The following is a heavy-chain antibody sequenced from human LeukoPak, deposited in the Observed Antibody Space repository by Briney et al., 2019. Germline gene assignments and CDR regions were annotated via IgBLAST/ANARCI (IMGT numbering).Heavy chain of an antibody. CDR1: GGSFSGYY. CDR3: ARRGAIGLN. J-gene: IGHJ4*02. CDR2: INHSGST. V-gene: IGHV4-34*01. D-gene: IGHD3/OR15-3a*01. Sequence: SETLSLTCAVYGGSFSGYYWSWIRQPPGKGLEWIGEINHSGSTNYNPSLESRVTISVDTSKNQFSLKLSSVTAADTAVYYCARRGAIGLNWGQGTLVTVSS.